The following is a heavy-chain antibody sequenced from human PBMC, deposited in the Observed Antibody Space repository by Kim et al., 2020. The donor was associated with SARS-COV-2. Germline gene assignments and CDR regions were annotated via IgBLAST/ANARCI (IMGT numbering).Heavy chain of an antibody. CDR2: IIPIFGTA. CDR1: GGTFSSYA. J-gene: IGHJ4*02. Sequence: SVKVSCKASGGTFSSYAISWVRQAPGQGLEWMGGIIPIFGTANYAQKFQGRVTITADESTSTAYMELSSLRSEDTAVYYCARGTLRFLEWFSIDYWGQGTLVTVSS. D-gene: IGHD3-3*01. CDR3: ARGTLRFLEWFSIDY. V-gene: IGHV1-69*13.